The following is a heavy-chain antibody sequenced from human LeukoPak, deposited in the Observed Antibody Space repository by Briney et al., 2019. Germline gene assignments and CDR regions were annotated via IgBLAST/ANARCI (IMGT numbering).Heavy chain of an antibody. CDR2: IYYSGST. J-gene: IGHJ4*02. D-gene: IGHD5-24*01. CDR3: ASLQLQYYFDY. V-gene: IGHV4-61*05. Sequence: SETLSLTCTVSRGSITSTDHYWAWIRQPPGKGLEWIGYIYYSGSTNYNPSLKSRVTISVDTSKNQFSLRLSSVTAADTAIYYCASLQLQYYFDYWGQGTLVTVSS. CDR1: RGSITSTDHY.